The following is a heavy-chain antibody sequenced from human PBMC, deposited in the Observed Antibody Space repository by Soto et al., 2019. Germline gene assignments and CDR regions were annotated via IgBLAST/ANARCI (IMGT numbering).Heavy chain of an antibody. V-gene: IGHV4-30-4*01. D-gene: IGHD3-9*01. Sequence: SETLSLTCTVSGDSISTGDYYWSWIRQPPGKGLEWIGYIFFTGSTFYNPSLRSRVSISIHTSKIQFSLKLSSVTAADTAVYYCAREGDILTGQFFDYWGQGALVTVSS. CDR3: AREGDILTGQFFDY. J-gene: IGHJ4*02. CDR2: IFFTGST. CDR1: GDSISTGDYY.